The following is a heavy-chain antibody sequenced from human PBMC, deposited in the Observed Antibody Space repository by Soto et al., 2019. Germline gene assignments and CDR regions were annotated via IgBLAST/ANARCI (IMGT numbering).Heavy chain of an antibody. J-gene: IGHJ6*03. D-gene: IGHD2-2*01. CDR2: IYYSGST. V-gene: IGHV4-39*01. CDR3: SSLGYCSSTSCYAQYYYYYYMDV. CDR1: GGSISSSSYY. Sequence: QLQLQESGPGLVKPSETLSLTCTVSGGSISSSSYYWGWIRQPPGKGLEWIGSIYYSGSTYYNPSLKSRVTISVDTSKNQFSLKLSSVTAADTAVYYCSSLGYCSSTSCYAQYYYYYYMDVWGKGTTVTVSS.